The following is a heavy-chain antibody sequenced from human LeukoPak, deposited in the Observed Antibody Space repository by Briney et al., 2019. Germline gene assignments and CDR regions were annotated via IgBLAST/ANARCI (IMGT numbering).Heavy chain of an antibody. D-gene: IGHD5-18*01. CDR1: GFTFDDFT. J-gene: IGHJ4*02. V-gene: IGHV3-43*01. CDR3: IKEGRGYKYGLRD. Sequence: GGSLRLSCATSGFTFDDFTMHWVRQPPGKGLERVSLIGRRGDPKYYANSLEGRFTISRDNRRRYVFLQMNSLRPDDTAFYYCIKEGRGYKYGLRDWGQGTLVTVSS. CDR2: IGRRGDPK.